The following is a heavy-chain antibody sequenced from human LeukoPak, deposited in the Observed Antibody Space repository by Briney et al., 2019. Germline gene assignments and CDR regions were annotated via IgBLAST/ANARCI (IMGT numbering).Heavy chain of an antibody. D-gene: IGHD1-14*01. CDR2: IWYDGSNK. Sequence: GRSLRLSCAASGFTFSSYGMHWVRQAPGKGLEWVAVIWYDGSNKYYADSVKGRFTISRDNSKNSLYLQMNSLRTEDTALYYCAKDTGYWGQGTLVTVSS. CDR1: GFTFSSYG. V-gene: IGHV3-33*03. J-gene: IGHJ4*02. CDR3: AKDTGY.